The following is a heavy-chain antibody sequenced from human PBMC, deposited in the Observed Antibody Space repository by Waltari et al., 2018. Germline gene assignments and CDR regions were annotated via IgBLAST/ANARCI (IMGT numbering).Heavy chain of an antibody. CDR3: AGCRPLDFYFDY. J-gene: IGHJ4*02. CDR1: GVTVTSNY. V-gene: IGHV3-53*01. CDR2: IYSGGST. Sequence: EVQLVESGGGLIQPGGSLRLSCAVPGVTVTSNYMSWVRQAPGKGLVWVSVIYSGGSTYYADSVKGRFTISRDNSKNTLYLQMNSLRAEDTAVYYCAGCRPLDFYFDYWGQGNLVTVSA.